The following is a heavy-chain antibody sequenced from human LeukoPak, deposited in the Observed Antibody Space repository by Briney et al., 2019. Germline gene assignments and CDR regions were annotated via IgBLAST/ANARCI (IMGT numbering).Heavy chain of an antibody. CDR3: AREGRGVIVGNWFDP. J-gene: IGHJ5*02. D-gene: IGHD3-10*01. Sequence: PSETLSLTCTVSGGSISSSSYYWGWIRQPPGKGLEWLGSIYYSGSTYYNPSLKSRVTISVDTSKNQFSLKLSSVTAADTAVYYCAREGRGVIVGNWFDPWGQGTLVTVSS. V-gene: IGHV4-39*07. CDR2: IYYSGST. CDR1: GGSISSSSYY.